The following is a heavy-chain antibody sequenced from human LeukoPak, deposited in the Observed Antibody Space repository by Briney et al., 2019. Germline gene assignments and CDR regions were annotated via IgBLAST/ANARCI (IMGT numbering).Heavy chain of an antibody. J-gene: IGHJ6*04. Sequence: SETLSLTCAVSGGSISSSNWSSWVRQPPGKGLEWIGEIYHSGSTNYNPSLKSRVTISVDKSKNQFSLKLSSVTAADTAVYYCARAVSDILTGAYYYGMDVWGKGTTVTVSS. CDR2: IYHSGST. CDR3: ARAVSDILTGAYYYGMDV. V-gene: IGHV4-4*02. D-gene: IGHD3-9*01. CDR1: GGSISSSNW.